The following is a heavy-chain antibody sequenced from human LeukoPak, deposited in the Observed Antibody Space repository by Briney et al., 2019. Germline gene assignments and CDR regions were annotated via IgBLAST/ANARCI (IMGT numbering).Heavy chain of an antibody. J-gene: IGHJ4*02. Sequence: PGGSLRLSCAASGFTFSSYAMHWVRQAPGKGLEWVAVISYDGSNKYYADSVKGRFTISRDNSKNTLYLQMNSLRAEDTAVYYCARVNYYDSSGRSHFDYWGQGTLVTVSS. D-gene: IGHD3-22*01. CDR3: ARVNYYDSSGRSHFDY. CDR2: ISYDGSNK. V-gene: IGHV3-30*01. CDR1: GFTFSSYA.